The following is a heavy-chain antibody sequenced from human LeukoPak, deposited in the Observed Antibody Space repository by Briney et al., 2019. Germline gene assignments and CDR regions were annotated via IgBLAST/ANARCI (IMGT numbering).Heavy chain of an antibody. CDR2: INHSGST. V-gene: IGHV4-34*01. D-gene: IGHD3-10*01. CDR1: GGSFSGYH. CDR3: ARGRYYGSGSYYSDNWFDP. J-gene: IGHJ5*02. Sequence: SETLSLTCAVYGGSFSGYHWTWIRQPPGKGLEWIGGINHSGSTNYNPSLKSRVTISVDTSKNQFSLKLSSVTAADTAVYYCARGRYYGSGSYYSDNWFDPWGQGTLVTVSS.